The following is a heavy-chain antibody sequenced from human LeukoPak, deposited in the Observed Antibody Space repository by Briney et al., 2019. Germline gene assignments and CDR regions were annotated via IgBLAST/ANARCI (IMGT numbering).Heavy chain of an antibody. J-gene: IGHJ3*02. CDR2: IYYSGST. CDR1: GGSISSYY. CDR3: ARELEGFDI. Sequence: SETLSLTCTVSGGSISSYYWSWIRQPPGKGREWIGYIYYSGSTNYNPSLKSRVTISVDTSKNQFSLKLSSVTAADTAVYYCARELEGFDIWGQGTMVTVSS. V-gene: IGHV4-59*01. D-gene: IGHD1-1*01.